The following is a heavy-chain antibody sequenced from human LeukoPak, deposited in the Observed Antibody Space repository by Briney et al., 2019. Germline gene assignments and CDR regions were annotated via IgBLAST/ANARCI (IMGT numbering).Heavy chain of an antibody. CDR3: AREGHYYASGSGAFGI. CDR1: RGSISTYY. J-gene: IGHJ3*02. D-gene: IGHD3-10*01. Sequence: SETLSLTCTVSRGSISTYYWNWIRQPPGKGLEWIGYIYYTGTTDYNPSLKSRVTMSVDASKNQFSLKLTSVTTADTAVYYCAREGHYYASGSGAFGIWGQGTAITVSS. CDR2: IYYTGTT. V-gene: IGHV4-59*01.